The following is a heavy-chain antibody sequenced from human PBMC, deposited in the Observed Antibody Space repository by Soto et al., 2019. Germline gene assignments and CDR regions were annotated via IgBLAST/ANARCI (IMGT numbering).Heavy chain of an antibody. CDR2: ISAYNGNT. CDR1: GYTFTSYG. CDR3: ARERGGIRAVGGTGVYYDGMDV. D-gene: IGHD6-19*01. V-gene: IGHV1-18*01. Sequence: ASVKVSCKASGYTFTSYGISWVRQAPGQGLEWMGWISAYNGNTNYAQKLQGRGTMTTDTSTSTAYMELRRLRSDDTAVYYCARERGGIRAVGGTGVYYDGMDVWGQGTTVTVSS. J-gene: IGHJ6*02.